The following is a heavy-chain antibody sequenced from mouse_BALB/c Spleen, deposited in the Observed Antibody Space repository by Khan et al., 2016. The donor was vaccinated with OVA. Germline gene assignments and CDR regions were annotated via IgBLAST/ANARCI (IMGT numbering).Heavy chain of an antibody. Sequence: EVMLVESGGGLVKPGGSLKLSCAASGFTFSSYAMSWVRQTQEKRLEWVATIRSGGRDTYYPDSVKGRFTISRDNANNILYLTLSRLRSEDTAMYYCARLYAMDYWGPGTSGTVSS. CDR2: IRSGGRDT. CDR3: ARLYAMDY. CDR1: GFTFSSYA. J-gene: IGHJ4*01. V-gene: IGHV5-9-1*01.